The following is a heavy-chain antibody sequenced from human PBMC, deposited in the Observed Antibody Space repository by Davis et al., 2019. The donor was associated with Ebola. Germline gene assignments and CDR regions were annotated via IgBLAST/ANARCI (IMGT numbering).Heavy chain of an antibody. V-gene: IGHV3-23*01. D-gene: IGHD3-3*01. CDR1: GFTFSSYA. Sequence: GGSLRLSCAASGFTFSSYAMSWVRQAPGKGLEWVSAISGSGGSTYYADSVKGRFTISRDNSKNTLYLQMNSLRAEDTAVYYCAKDLARFLEWLYYYGMDVWGKGTTVSVSS. CDR2: ISGSGGST. CDR3: AKDLARFLEWLYYYGMDV. J-gene: IGHJ6*04.